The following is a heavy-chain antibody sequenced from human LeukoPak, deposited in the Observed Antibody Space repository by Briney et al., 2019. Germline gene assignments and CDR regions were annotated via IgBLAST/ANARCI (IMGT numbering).Heavy chain of an antibody. CDR3: ARAQYSSGWYLDY. D-gene: IGHD6-19*01. CDR2: IYYSGST. V-gene: IGHV4-30-4*01. CDR1: GGSISSGDYY. J-gene: IGHJ4*02. Sequence: NPSQTLSLTCTVSGGSISSGDYYWSWIRQPPGKGLEWIGYIYYSGSTYYNPSLKSRVTISVDTSKNQSSLTLSSVTAADTAVYYCARAQYSSGWYLDYWGQGTLVTVSS.